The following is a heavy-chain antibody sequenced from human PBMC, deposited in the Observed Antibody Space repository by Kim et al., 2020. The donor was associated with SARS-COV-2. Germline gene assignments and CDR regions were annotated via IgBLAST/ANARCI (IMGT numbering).Heavy chain of an antibody. CDR2: IIPIFGTA. CDR1: GGTFSSYA. V-gene: IGHV1-69*13. J-gene: IGHJ4*02. CDR3: ARWGRTYYYGSGTSFDY. D-gene: IGHD3-10*01. Sequence: SVKVSCKASGGTFSSYAISWVRQAPGQGLEWMGGIIPIFGTANYAQKFQGRVTITADESTSTAYMELSSLRSEDTAVYYCARWGRTYYYGSGTSFDYWGQGTLVTVSS.